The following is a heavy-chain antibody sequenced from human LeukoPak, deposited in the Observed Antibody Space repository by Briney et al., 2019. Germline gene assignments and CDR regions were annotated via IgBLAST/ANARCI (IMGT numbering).Heavy chain of an antibody. CDR3: ANTPSIAVAANFDY. D-gene: IGHD6-19*01. CDR1: GFTFSSYA. J-gene: IGHJ4*02. CDR2: ISGSGGST. Sequence: GGSLRLSCAASGFTFSSYAMSWVRQAPGKGLEWVSAISGSGGSTYYADSVKGRFTISRDNSKNTLYLQMNSLRAEDTAVYYCANTPSIAVAANFDYWGQGTLVTVSS. V-gene: IGHV3-23*01.